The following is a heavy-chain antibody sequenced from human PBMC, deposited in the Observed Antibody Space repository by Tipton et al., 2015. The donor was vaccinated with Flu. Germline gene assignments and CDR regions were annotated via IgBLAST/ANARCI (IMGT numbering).Heavy chain of an antibody. Sequence: QLVQSGAEVKKPGASVKVSCKASGYTFTSYDIHWVRQATGQGLEWMGWMNPNSGNTGYAQKFQGRVTMTRNTTISTAYMELSSMKSEDAAVYYGAGREIYSSGGDYWGQGTLVTVSS. D-gene: IGHD6-19*01. J-gene: IGHJ4*02. V-gene: IGHV1-8*01. CDR1: GYTFTSYD. CDR2: MNPNSGNT. CDR3: AGREIYSSGGDY.